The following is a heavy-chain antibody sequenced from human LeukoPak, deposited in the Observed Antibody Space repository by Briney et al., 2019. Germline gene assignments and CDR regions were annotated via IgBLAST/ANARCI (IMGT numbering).Heavy chain of an antibody. Sequence: SETLSLTCTVSGGSISSSSYYWGWIRQPPGKGLEWIGSIYYSGSTYYNPSLKSRVTISVDTSKNQFSLKLSSVTAADTAVYYCARVEGVYSGYPKYFDYWGQGTLVTVSP. D-gene: IGHD5-12*01. CDR3: ARVEGVYSGYPKYFDY. J-gene: IGHJ4*02. CDR2: IYYSGST. V-gene: IGHV4-39*07. CDR1: GGSISSSSYY.